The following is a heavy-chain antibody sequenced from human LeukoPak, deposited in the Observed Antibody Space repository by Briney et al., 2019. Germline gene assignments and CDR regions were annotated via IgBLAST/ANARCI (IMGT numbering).Heavy chain of an antibody. CDR2: IIPIFGTA. Sequence: SVKVSCKASGGTFSSYAISWVRQAPGQGLEWMGGIIPIFGTATYAQKFQGRVTITADESTSTAYMELSSLRSEDTAVYYCARDGGNPHYYYYYGMDVWGQGTTVTVSS. V-gene: IGHV1-69*13. D-gene: IGHD4-23*01. CDR1: GGTFSSYA. J-gene: IGHJ6*02. CDR3: ARDGGNPHYYYYYGMDV.